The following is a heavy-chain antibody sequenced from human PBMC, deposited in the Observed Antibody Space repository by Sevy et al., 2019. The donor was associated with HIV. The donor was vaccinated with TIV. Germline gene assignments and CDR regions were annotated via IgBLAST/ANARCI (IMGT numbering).Heavy chain of an antibody. CDR2: ISSSSSYI. J-gene: IGHJ6*02. CDR1: GFTFSSYS. V-gene: IGHV3-21*01. D-gene: IGHD6-13*01. CDR3: ARATGMSSLYYYYGMDV. Sequence: GGSLRLSCAASGFTFSSYSMNWVRQAPGKGLEWVSSISSSSSYIYYADSVKGRFTISRDNAKNSLYLQMNSLRAEDTAVYYCARATGMSSLYYYYGMDVWGQGTTVTVSS.